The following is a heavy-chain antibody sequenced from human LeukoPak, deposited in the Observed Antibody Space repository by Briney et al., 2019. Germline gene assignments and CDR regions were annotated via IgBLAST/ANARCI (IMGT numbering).Heavy chain of an antibody. D-gene: IGHD3-16*02. V-gene: IGHV3-7*01. J-gene: IGHJ3*02. CDR1: GFTFSSYW. Sequence: GGSLRLSCAASGFTFSSYWMSWVRQAPGKGLEWVANIKQDGSEKYYVDSVKGRFAISRDNAKNSLYLQMNSLRAEDTAVYYCARESYDYVWGSYRYSFDAFDIWGQGTMVTVSS. CDR3: ARESYDYVWGSYRYSFDAFDI. CDR2: IKQDGSEK.